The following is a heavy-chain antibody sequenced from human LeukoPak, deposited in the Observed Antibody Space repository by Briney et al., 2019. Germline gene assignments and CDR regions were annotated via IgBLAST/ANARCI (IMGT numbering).Heavy chain of an antibody. D-gene: IGHD2-15*01. CDR3: ARGQAASFDY. J-gene: IGHJ4*02. CDR2: ISSSGSTI. Sequence: GGSLRLSCAASGFTFSSYEMNWVRQAPEKGLEWVSYISSSGSTIYYADSVKGRFTISRDNAKNSLYLQMNSLRAEDTAVYYCARGQAASFDYWGQGTLVTVSS. CDR1: GFTFSSYE. V-gene: IGHV3-48*03.